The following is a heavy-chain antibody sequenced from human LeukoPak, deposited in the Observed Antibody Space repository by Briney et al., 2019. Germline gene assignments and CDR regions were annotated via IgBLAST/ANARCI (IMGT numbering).Heavy chain of an antibody. J-gene: IGHJ5*02. CDR1: GYDFSTRW. Sequence: KRGESLKRSSKPSGYDFSTRWIGWARQMPGKGLEWMGIIYPTDSITRYSPSFQGHVSISVDTSINTAYLQWASLRPSETAMYFCARLAPDYADYWFDPWGQGTLVTVSS. D-gene: IGHD4-17*01. CDR2: IYPTDSIT. V-gene: IGHV5-51*01. CDR3: ARLAPDYADYWFDP.